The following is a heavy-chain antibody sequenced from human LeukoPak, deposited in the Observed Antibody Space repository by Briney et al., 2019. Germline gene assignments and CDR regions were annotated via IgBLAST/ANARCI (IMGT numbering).Heavy chain of an antibody. CDR2: IKQDGSER. CDR3: ARDPNLYSGTYDTY. J-gene: IGHJ4*02. D-gene: IGHD1-26*01. Sequence: GGSLRLSCVVSGVTFSSHWMSWVRQAPGKGLEWVANIKQDGSERYYVDSVKGRFTISRDNAKNSVFLEMNSLRAEDTAVYYCARDPNLYSGTYDTYWGQGTLVTVSS. CDR1: GVTFSSHW. V-gene: IGHV3-7*03.